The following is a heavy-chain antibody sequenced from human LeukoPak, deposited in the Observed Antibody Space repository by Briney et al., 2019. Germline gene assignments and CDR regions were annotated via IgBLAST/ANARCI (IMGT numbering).Heavy chain of an antibody. J-gene: IGHJ4*02. D-gene: IGHD6-13*01. CDR3: ARALIAAGSYYFDY. V-gene: IGHV1-18*01. CDR2: ISAYNGNT. CDR1: GYTFTSYG. Sequence: ASVKVSCKASGYTFTSYGISWVRQAPGQGLEWMGWISAYNGNTNYAQKLQGRVTMTTDTSTSTAYMELRSLRSDDTAVYYCARALIAAGSYYFDYWGQGTLVTVSS.